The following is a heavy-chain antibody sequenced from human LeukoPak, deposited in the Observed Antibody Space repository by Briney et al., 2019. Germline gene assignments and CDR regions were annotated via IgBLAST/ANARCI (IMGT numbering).Heavy chain of an antibody. D-gene: IGHD3-3*01. Sequence: SETLSLTCAVYGGSFSGYYWSWIRQPPGKGLEWIGEINHSGSTNYNPSLTSRVTISVDTSKNQFSLKLSSVTAADTAVYYCARWITYYDFWSGYNWFDPWGQGTLVTVSS. CDR3: ARWITYYDFWSGYNWFDP. V-gene: IGHV4-34*01. CDR1: GGSFSGYY. CDR2: INHSGST. J-gene: IGHJ5*02.